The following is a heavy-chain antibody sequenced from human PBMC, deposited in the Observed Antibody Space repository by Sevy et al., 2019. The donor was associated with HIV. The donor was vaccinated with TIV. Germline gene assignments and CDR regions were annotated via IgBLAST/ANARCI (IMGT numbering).Heavy chain of an antibody. Sequence: SETLSLTCAVHDGSFSGYYWNWIRQLPGKGLEWIGEINESGITYYNPSLKSRVTISVDTSKKQFSLQLNSVTAADTAVYFCARSPPVVVVPGAPSWFDPWGPGTLVTVSS. CDR2: INESGIT. CDR3: ARSPPVVVVPGAPSWFDP. J-gene: IGHJ5*02. V-gene: IGHV4-34*01. CDR1: DGSFSGYY. D-gene: IGHD2-2*01.